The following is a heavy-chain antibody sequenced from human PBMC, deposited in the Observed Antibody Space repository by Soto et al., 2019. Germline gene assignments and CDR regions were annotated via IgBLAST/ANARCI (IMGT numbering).Heavy chain of an antibody. CDR2: ISSSSSYI. CDR3: ARSPEIFSSSWYQLIYGMDV. J-gene: IGHJ6*02. Sequence: WWSLRLSCSASVFTFSSYSMNWCRQAPGKGLEWVSSISSSSSYIYYADSVKGRFTISRDNAKNSLYLQMNSLRAEDTAVYYCARSPEIFSSSWYQLIYGMDVWGQGTTVTVSS. D-gene: IGHD6-13*01. CDR1: VFTFSSYS. V-gene: IGHV3-21*01.